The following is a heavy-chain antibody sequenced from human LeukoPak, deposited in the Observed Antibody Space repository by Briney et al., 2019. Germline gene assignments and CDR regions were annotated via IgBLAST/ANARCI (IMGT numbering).Heavy chain of an antibody. J-gene: IGHJ4*02. Sequence: SETLSLTCSVSDGSINSYYWNWIRRPPGKGLEWIGHVDYSGSTSYNPSLKRRVTISLDTSKNQFSLKVMYLTAADTAVYYCARGIRTGYGYWGQGTLVTVSS. CDR2: VDYSGST. CDR1: DGSINSYY. CDR3: ARGIRTGYGY. D-gene: IGHD1-1*01. V-gene: IGHV4-59*12.